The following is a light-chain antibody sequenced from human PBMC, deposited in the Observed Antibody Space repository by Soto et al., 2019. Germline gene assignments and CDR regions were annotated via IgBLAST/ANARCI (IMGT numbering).Light chain of an antibody. CDR1: QSVSSY. J-gene: IGKJ5*01. Sequence: EIVLTQSPATLSLSPGERATLSCRASQSVSSYLAWYQQKPGQAPRLLIYDASNRATGIPARFSGSGSGTDFTLTIDGLEPEDFVVYYCQQYGYSPITFGQGTRLE. V-gene: IGKV3-11*01. CDR3: QQYGYSPIT. CDR2: DAS.